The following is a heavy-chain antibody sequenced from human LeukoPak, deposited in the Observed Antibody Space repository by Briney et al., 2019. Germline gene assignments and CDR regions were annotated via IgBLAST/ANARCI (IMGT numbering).Heavy chain of an antibody. CDR1: GFTFSSYG. V-gene: IGHV3-30*02. CDR2: IRYDGSNK. J-gene: IGHJ6*03. D-gene: IGHD3-10*01. CDR3: AKENGEAIYYYDIDF. Sequence: GGSLRLSCAASGFTFSSYGMHWVRQAPGKGLEWVAFIRYDGSNKYYADSVKGRFTISRDNSKNTLYLQMNSLRAEDTAVYYCAKENGEAIYYYDIDFWGKGTTVTVSS.